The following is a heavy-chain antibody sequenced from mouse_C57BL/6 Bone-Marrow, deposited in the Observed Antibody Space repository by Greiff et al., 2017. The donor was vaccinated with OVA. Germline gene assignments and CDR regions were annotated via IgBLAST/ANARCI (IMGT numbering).Heavy chain of an antibody. J-gene: IGHJ1*03. Sequence: QVQLQQPGAELVMPGASVKLSCKASGYTFTSYWMHWVKQRPGQGLEWIGEIDPSDSYPNYNQKFKGKSTLTVDKSSSTAYMQLSSLTSEDSAVYYCARGSITTVVATDWYFDVWGTGTTVTVSS. V-gene: IGHV1-69*01. CDR2: IDPSDSYP. CDR3: ARGSITTVVATDWYFDV. D-gene: IGHD1-1*01. CDR1: GYTFTSYW.